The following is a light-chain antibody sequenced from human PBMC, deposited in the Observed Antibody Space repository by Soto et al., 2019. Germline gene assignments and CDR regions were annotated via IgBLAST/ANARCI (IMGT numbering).Light chain of an antibody. CDR1: NSNVGANT. Sequence: QSLLTQPPSVSATPGQRVTLSCSGTNSNVGANTVNWYQQFPGTAPTLLIFSDDQRPSGVPDRFSGSRSGTSGSLAISGLQSADEAHYYCAAWGDTLAGWGFGGGTKVTV. V-gene: IGLV1-44*01. J-gene: IGLJ3*02. CDR3: AAWGDTLAGWG. CDR2: SDD.